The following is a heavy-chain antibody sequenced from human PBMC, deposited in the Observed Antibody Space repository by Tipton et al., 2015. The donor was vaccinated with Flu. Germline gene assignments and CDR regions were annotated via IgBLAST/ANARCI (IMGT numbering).Heavy chain of an antibody. CDR3: ARGRKTAIVKVWFDP. J-gene: IGHJ5*02. Sequence: TLSLTCTVSGGSISSYYWSWIRQPAGKGLEWIGRIYTSGSTNYNPSLKSRVTISVDTSKNQFSLKLSSVTAADTAVYYCARGRKTAIVKVWFDPWGQGTLVTVSS. D-gene: IGHD5-18*01. V-gene: IGHV4-4*07. CDR2: IYTSGST. CDR1: GGSISSYY.